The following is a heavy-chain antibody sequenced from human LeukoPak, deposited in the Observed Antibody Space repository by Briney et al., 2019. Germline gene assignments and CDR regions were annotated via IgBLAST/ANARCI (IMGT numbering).Heavy chain of an antibody. J-gene: IGHJ4*02. CDR1: GGTFSSYA. Sequence: ASVKVSCKASGGTFSSYAISWVRQAPGQGLEWMGGIIPIFGTANYAQKLQGRVTMTTDTSTSTAYMELRSLRSDDTAVYYCARLYGSGSYYNPPGDYWGQGTLVTVSS. CDR2: IIPIFGTA. D-gene: IGHD3-10*01. V-gene: IGHV1-69*05. CDR3: ARLYGSGSYYNPPGDY.